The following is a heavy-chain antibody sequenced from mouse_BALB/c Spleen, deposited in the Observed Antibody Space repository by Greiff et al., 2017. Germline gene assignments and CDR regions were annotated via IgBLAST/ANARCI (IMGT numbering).Heavy chain of an antibody. CDR1: GFTFSSFG. D-gene: IGHD2-1*01. CDR3: ARSEIYYGKGFAY. V-gene: IGHV5-17*02. Sequence: EVQRVESGGGLVQPGGSRKLSCAASGFTFSSFGMHWVRQAPEKGLEWVAYISSGSSTIYYADTVKGRFTISRDNPKNTLFLQMTSLRSEDTAMYYCARSEIYYGKGFAYWGQGTLVTVSA. J-gene: IGHJ3*01. CDR2: ISSGSSTI.